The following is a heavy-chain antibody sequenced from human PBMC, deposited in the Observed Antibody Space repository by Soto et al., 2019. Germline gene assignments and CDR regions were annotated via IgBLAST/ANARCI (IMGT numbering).Heavy chain of an antibody. CDR3: AKDGRCSGGSCYSTLDY. V-gene: IGHV3-23*01. D-gene: IGHD2-15*01. Sequence: PGGSLRLSCAASGFTFSSYVMSWVRQAPGKGQEWVSAISGSGGSTYYADSVKGRFTISRDNSKNTLYLQMNSLRAEDTAVYYCAKDGRCSGGSCYSTLDYWGQGTLVTVSS. J-gene: IGHJ4*02. CDR2: ISGSGGST. CDR1: GFTFSSYV.